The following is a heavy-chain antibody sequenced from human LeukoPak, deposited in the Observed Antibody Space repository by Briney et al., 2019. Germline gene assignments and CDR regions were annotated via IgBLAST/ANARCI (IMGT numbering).Heavy chain of an antibody. CDR3: ARGGETGTTQAYYYYMDV. V-gene: IGHV1-69*05. CDR1: GGTFSSYA. CDR2: IIPIFGTA. Sequence: GASVKVSCKASGGTFSSYAISWVRQAPGQGLEWMGGIIPIFGTANYAQKFQGRVTITTDESTSTAYMELSSLRSEDTAVYYCARGGETGTTQAYYYYMDVWGKGTTVTVSS. D-gene: IGHD1-7*01. J-gene: IGHJ6*03.